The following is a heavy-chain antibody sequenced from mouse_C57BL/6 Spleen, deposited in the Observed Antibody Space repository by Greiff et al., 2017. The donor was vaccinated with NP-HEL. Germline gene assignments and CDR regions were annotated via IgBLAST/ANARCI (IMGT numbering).Heavy chain of an antibody. CDR3: ARGGYYGSRKDFYYAMDY. CDR2: IYPGSGST. V-gene: IGHV1-55*01. J-gene: IGHJ4*01. CDR1: GYTFTSYW. Sequence: QVQLQQPGAELVKPGASVKMSCKASGYTFTSYWITWVKQRPGQGLEWIGDIYPGSGSTNYNEKFKSKATLTVDTSSSTAYMQLSSLTSEDSAVYYCARGGYYGSRKDFYYAMDYWGQGTSVTVSS. D-gene: IGHD1-1*01.